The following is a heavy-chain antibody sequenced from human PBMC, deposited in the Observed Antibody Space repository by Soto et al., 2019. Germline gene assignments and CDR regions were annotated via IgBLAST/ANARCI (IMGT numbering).Heavy chain of an antibody. CDR1: GGSISSGGYY. D-gene: IGHD4-17*01. CDR2: IYYSGST. CDR3: ARAAKDSGGTTWFDP. Sequence: SETLSLTCTVSGGSISSGGYYWSWIRQHPGKGLEWIGYIYYSGSTYYNPSLKSRVTISVDTSKNQFSLKLSSVTAADTAVYYCARAAKDSGGTTWFDPWGQGTLVTVS. V-gene: IGHV4-31*03. J-gene: IGHJ5*02.